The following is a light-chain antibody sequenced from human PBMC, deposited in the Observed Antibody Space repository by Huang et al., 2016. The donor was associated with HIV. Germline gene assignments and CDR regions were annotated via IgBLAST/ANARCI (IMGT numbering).Light chain of an antibody. CDR3: QQYGTSPQT. CDR1: QSISSSY. CDR2: GAS. Sequence: EIVLTQSPGTLSLSPGERATLSCRASQSISSSYIAWYQQKPGQAPRRLIYGASSRATDIPDRFSGSGSGTDFTLTISRLEPEDFAVYYCQQYGTSPQTFGQGTKVEIK. V-gene: IGKV3-20*01. J-gene: IGKJ1*01.